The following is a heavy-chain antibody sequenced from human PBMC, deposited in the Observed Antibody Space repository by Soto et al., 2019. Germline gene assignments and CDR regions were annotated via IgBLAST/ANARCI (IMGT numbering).Heavy chain of an antibody. V-gene: IGHV1-18*01. CDR3: ARDLDGSGSYYTDY. D-gene: IGHD3-10*01. Sequence: GASVKVSCKASGYTFTNYGISWVRQAPGQGLEWMGWISHWGKTNYAQKLQGRVTMTTDTSASTAFMELRSLRSDDTAMYFCARDLDGSGSYYTDYWGQGTLVTVS. CDR1: GYTFTNYG. CDR2: ISHWGKT. J-gene: IGHJ4*02.